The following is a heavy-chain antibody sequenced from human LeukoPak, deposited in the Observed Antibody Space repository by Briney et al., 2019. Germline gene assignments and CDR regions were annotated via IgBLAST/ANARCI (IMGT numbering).Heavy chain of an antibody. J-gene: IGHJ4*02. V-gene: IGHV4-59*12. CDR3: ARVSRQLVYYFDY. CDR1: GGSISSYY. D-gene: IGHD6-13*01. Sequence: PSETLSLTCTVSGGSISSYYWSWIRQPPGKGLEWIGYIYYSGNTNYNPSLKSRVTISVDTSKNQFSLKLSSVTAADTAVYYCARVSRQLVYYFDYWGQGTLVTVSS. CDR2: IYYSGNT.